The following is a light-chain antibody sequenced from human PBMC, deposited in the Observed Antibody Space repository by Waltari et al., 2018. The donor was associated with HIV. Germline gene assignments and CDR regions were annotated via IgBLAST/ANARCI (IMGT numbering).Light chain of an antibody. J-gene: IGKJ2*01. CDR3: QQYNNWYT. V-gene: IGKV3D-15*01. CDR2: DAS. CDR1: QSVSSN. Sequence: EMVMTQSTATLSVSPGERGTLSRRASQSVSSNLAWYQQKPGQAPGMLIYDASTRATGIPARFSGSGSGTEFTLTISSLQSEDSAVYYCQQYNNWYTFAQGTKLEIK.